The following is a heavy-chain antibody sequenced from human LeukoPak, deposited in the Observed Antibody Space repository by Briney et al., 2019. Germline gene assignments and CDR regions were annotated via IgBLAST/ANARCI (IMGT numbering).Heavy chain of an antibody. CDR3: APLFWSGFHRWFDP. V-gene: IGHV3-11*01. CDR1: GFTFSDYY. Sequence: GGSLRLSCAASGFTFSDYYMSWIRQASGKGLEWVSYISSSGSTIYYADSVKGRFTISRDNAKNSLYLQMNSLRAEDTAVYYCAPLFWSGFHRWFDPWGQGTLVTVSS. CDR2: ISSSGSTI. D-gene: IGHD3-3*01. J-gene: IGHJ5*02.